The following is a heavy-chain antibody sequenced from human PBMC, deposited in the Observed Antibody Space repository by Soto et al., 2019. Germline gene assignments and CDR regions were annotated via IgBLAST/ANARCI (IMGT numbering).Heavy chain of an antibody. J-gene: IGHJ6*02. CDR1: GYTFTRYG. V-gene: IGHV1-18*01. D-gene: IGHD2-8*01. CDR2: ISGYNGDT. Sequence: QGHLVQSGAEVKKPGASVKVSCKASGYTFTRYGISWVRQAPGQGLEWMGWISGYNGDTNYAQNLQDRVTMTIDTSTNTAYMELRSLTSDDTAVYYCAKNGQPPYYYYGLDVWGQGTTVTGSS. CDR3: AKNGQPPYYYYGLDV.